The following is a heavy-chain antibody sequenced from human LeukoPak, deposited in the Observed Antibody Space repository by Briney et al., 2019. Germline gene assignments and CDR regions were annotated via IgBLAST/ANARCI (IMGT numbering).Heavy chain of an antibody. CDR2: ISSSSSYT. CDR3: ARDHRYYDILTGYYDEYYFDY. J-gene: IGHJ4*02. V-gene: IGHV3-11*05. D-gene: IGHD3-9*01. CDR1: GFTFSDYY. Sequence: KPGGSLRLSCAASGFTFSDYYMSWIRQAPGKGLEWVSYISSSSSYTNYADSVKGRFTISRDNAKNSLYLQMNSLRAEDTAVYYCARDHRYYDILTGYYDEYYFDYWGQGTLVTVSS.